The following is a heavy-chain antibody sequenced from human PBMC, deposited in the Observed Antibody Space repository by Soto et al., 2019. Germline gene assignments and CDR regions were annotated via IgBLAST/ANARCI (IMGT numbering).Heavy chain of an antibody. D-gene: IGHD4-17*01. CDR2: ISYDGSNK. J-gene: IGHJ4*02. CDR3: AKEYGDYTAAFDY. CDR1: GFTFSNYG. Sequence: QVQLVESGGGVVQPGRSLRLSCAASGFTFSNYGVHWVRQAPGKGLEWVAVISYDGSNKYYADSVKGRFTISRDNSKNTLYLQMSSLRAEDTAVYYCAKEYGDYTAAFDYWGQGTLVTVSS. V-gene: IGHV3-30*18.